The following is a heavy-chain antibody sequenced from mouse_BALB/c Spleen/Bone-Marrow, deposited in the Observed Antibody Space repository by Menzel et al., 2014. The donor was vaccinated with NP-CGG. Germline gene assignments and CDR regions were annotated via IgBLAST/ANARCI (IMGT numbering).Heavy chain of an antibody. CDR2: ILPGSGIT. Sequence: QVQLQQSGAELMKPGASVKISCKATGYTFXSYWIEWVKQRPGHGLEWIGEILPGSGITNYNEKFKGKATLTADTSSNTAYMQLGSLTSEDSAVYYCARSPYWGQGTLVTVSA. J-gene: IGHJ3*01. V-gene: IGHV1-9*01. CDR1: GYTFXSYW. CDR3: ARSPY.